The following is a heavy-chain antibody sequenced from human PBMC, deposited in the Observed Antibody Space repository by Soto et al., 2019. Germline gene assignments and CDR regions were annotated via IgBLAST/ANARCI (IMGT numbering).Heavy chain of an antibody. CDR3: ASLLAWATVP. Sequence: QVQLQQWGAGLLKPSETLSLTCAVYGGSFSGYDWSWIRQPPGKGLEWIGEINHSGSTNYNPSLKSRVTISVYTSKTQSSLKLSSVSAAGTAVYYCASLLAWATVPWGQGTLVTVSS. D-gene: IGHD3-3*02. CDR1: GGSFSGYD. CDR2: INHSGST. V-gene: IGHV4-34*01. J-gene: IGHJ5*02.